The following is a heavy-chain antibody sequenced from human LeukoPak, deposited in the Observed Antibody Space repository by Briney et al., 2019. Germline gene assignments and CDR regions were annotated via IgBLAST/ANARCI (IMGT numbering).Heavy chain of an antibody. D-gene: IGHD3-22*01. CDR1: GLTFSSYS. Sequence: GGSLRLSCAASGLTFSSYSMHWVRQAPGKGLDWVAIVSSDGSIKYYADSVKGRFTISRDNSKNTLYLQMNSLRVEDTAVYYCAKVGSFDSSGYYHTAWGQGTLVTVSS. CDR2: VSSDGSIK. J-gene: IGHJ5*02. V-gene: IGHV3-30-3*01. CDR3: AKVGSFDSSGYYHTA.